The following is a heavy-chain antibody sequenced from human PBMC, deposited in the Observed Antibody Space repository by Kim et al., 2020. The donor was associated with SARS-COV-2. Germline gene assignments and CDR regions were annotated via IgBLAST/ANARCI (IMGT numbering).Heavy chain of an antibody. D-gene: IGHD3-10*01. CDR2: IRSKAYNYAT. V-gene: IGHV3-73*01. Sequence: GGSLRLSCMASGFTFRDSSMHWVRQASGKGLEWVGRIRSKAYNYATAYDASVKGRFTISRDDSKNTAYLQMNSLKTEDTAVYYCASRFGEGYWGRGTLVTVSS. J-gene: IGHJ4*02. CDR3: ASRFGEGY. CDR1: GFTFRDSS.